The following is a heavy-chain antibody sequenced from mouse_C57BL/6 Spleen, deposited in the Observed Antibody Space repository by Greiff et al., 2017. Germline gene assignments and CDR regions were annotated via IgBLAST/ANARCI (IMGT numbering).Heavy chain of an antibody. D-gene: IGHD1-1*01. Sequence: VQLQQSGAELVKPGASVKLSCTASGFNITDYYMHWVKQRPEQGLEWIGRIDPEDGETKYAPKFQGKATITADTSSNTAYLQLSSLTSEDTAVYYCAHYGSSLAWFDYWGQGTLVTVSA. V-gene: IGHV14-2*01. J-gene: IGHJ3*01. CDR3: AHYGSSLAWFDY. CDR2: IDPEDGET. CDR1: GFNITDYY.